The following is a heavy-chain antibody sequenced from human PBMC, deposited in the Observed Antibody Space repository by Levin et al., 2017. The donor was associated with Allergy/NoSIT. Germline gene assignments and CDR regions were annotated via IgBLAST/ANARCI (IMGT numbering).Heavy chain of an antibody. D-gene: IGHD4-17*01. Sequence: PSETLSLTCAVYGGSFSGYYWGWIRQSPGEGLEWIGEISHSGSTNYNPSLKSRVTISVDTSKNHFSLKLRSVTAADTAVYYCARGDYGVYLFDPWGQGTLVTVSS. V-gene: IGHV4-34*01. CDR2: ISHSGST. CDR3: ARGDYGVYLFDP. CDR1: GGSFSGYY. J-gene: IGHJ5*02.